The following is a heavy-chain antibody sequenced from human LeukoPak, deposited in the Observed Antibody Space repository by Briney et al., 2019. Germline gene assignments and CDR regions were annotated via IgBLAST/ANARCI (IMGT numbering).Heavy chain of an antibody. V-gene: IGHV5-51*01. CDR2: IFPGDSDT. CDR3: ARRSGNYCFDY. D-gene: IGHD1-26*01. CDR1: GYSFTTYW. J-gene: IGHJ4*02. Sequence: GESLKISCKTSGYSFTTYWIGWVRQMPEKGLEWMGIIFPGDSDTRYSPSFQGQVTISADKSISTAYLQWSSLKASDTAVYYCARRSGNYCFDYWGQGTLVTVSS.